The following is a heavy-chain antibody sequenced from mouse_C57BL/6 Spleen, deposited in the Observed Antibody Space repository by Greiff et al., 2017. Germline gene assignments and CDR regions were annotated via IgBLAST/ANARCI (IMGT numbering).Heavy chain of an antibody. CDR1: GFSLTSYG. CDR2: IWRGGST. Sequence: QVHVKQSGPGLVQPSQSLSITCTVSGFSLTSYGVHWVRQSPGKGLEWLGVIWRGGSTDYNAAFMSRLSITKDNSKSQVFFKMNSLQADDTAIYYCAKRDYYGSSYYAMDYWGQGTSVTVSS. J-gene: IGHJ4*01. V-gene: IGHV2-5*01. CDR3: AKRDYYGSSYYAMDY. D-gene: IGHD1-1*01.